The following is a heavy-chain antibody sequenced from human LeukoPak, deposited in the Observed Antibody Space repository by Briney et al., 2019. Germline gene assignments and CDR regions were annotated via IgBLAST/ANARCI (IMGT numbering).Heavy chain of an antibody. J-gene: IGHJ4*02. CDR2: IRYDGSNK. D-gene: IGHD3-9*01. Sequence: PGGSLRLSCAASGFTFSSYGMHWVRQAPGKGLEWVAFIRYDGSNKYYADSVKGRFTISRDNSKNTLYLQMNSLRAEDTAVYYCAKDPTLRYFDWLLRGFYFDYWGQGTLVTVSS. CDR3: AKDPTLRYFDWLLRGFYFDY. CDR1: GFTFSSYG. V-gene: IGHV3-30*02.